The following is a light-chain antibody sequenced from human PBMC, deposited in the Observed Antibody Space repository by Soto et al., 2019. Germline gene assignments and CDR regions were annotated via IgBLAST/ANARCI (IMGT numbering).Light chain of an antibody. V-gene: IGLV2-14*01. CDR3: SSYTTSSTLV. CDR1: SSDVGGYNS. J-gene: IGLJ1*01. CDR2: EVS. Sequence: QSALTQPASVSGSPGQSITISCTGTSSDVGGYNSVSWYQQHPDKAPKLMIYEVSSRPSGVSNRFSGFKSGNTASLTISGLQSEDEADYYCSSYTTSSTLVFGTGTKVTVL.